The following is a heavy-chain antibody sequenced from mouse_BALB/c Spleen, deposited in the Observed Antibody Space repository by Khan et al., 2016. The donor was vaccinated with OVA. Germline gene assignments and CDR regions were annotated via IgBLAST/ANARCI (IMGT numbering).Heavy chain of an antibody. J-gene: IGHJ4*01. CDR2: INTYTGEP. D-gene: IGHD2-14*01. CDR1: GFTFTNYG. CDR3: ARVGYNGTMDC. V-gene: IGHV9-3-1*01. Sequence: QIQLVQSGPELKKPGETVQISCKTSGFTFTNYGMNWVKRAPGKGLKWMGWINTYTGEPTFADDFKGRFAFSLETSASTAYLQINSRKNEDTATYFCARVGYNGTMDCWGQGTSVTVSS.